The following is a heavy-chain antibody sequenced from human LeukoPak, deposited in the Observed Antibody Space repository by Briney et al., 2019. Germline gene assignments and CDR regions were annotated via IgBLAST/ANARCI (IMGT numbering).Heavy chain of an antibody. CDR3: ARHTPPVEYSSSEDGIDV. D-gene: IGHD6-6*01. CDR1: GYSFTSYW. J-gene: IGHJ6*02. CDR2: IYPGDSDT. V-gene: IGHV5-51*01. Sequence: GESLKISCKGSGYSFTSYWIGWVRQMPGKGLEWMGIIYPGDSDTRYSPSFQGQVTISADKSISTAYLQWSSLKASDTAMYYCARHTPPVEYSSSEDGIDVWGQGTTVTVSS.